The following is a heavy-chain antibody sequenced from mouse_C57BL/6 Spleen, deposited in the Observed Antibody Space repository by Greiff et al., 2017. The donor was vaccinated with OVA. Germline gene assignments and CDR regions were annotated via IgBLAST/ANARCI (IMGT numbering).Heavy chain of an antibody. J-gene: IGHJ4*01. CDR2: IDPSDSYT. Sequence: QVQLQQPGAELVMPGASVKLSCKASGYTFTSYWMHWVKQRPGQGLEWIGEIDPSDSYTNYNQKFKGKSTLTVDKSSSTAYMQLSSLTSEDSAVYYCAKGDLPSMDYWGQGTSVTVSS. V-gene: IGHV1-69*01. CDR3: AKGDLPSMDY. D-gene: IGHD5-5*01. CDR1: GYTFTSYW.